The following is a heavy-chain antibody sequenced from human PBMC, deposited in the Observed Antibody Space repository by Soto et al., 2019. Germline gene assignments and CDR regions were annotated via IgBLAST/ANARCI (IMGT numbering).Heavy chain of an antibody. J-gene: IGHJ4*02. CDR2: IYSGGST. CDR3: ARSQSSGYYGY. V-gene: IGHV3-53*01. CDR1: GFTVSGNY. Sequence: AGGSLRLSCAASGFTVSGNYMSWVRQAPGKGLEWVSVIYSGGSTYYADSVKGRFTISRDNSKNTLYLQMNSLRAEDTAVYYCARSQSSGYYGYWGQGTLVTVSS. D-gene: IGHD3-22*01.